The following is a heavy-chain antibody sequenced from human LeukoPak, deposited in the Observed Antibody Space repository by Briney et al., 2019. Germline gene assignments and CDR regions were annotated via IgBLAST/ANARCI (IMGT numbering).Heavy chain of an antibody. J-gene: IGHJ4*02. V-gene: IGHV3-49*04. CDR2: IRSKAYGGTT. CDR3: TRVGSITIFGVVNTGPDY. D-gene: IGHD3-3*01. Sequence: PGRSLRLSCTASGFTFGDYAMSWVRQAPGKGLEWVGSIRSKAYGGTTEYAASVKGRFTISRDDSKSIAYLQMNSLKTEDTAVYYCTRVGSITIFGVVNTGPDYWGQGTLVTVSS. CDR1: GFTFGDYA.